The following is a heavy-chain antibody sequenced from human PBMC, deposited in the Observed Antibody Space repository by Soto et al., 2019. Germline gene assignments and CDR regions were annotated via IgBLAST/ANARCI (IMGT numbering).Heavy chain of an antibody. J-gene: IGHJ3*02. CDR2: IYYSGST. CDR1: GGSISSGGYY. V-gene: IGHV4-31*03. CDR3: ASNWGVVVINDHDAFDI. D-gene: IGHD3-22*01. Sequence: SETLSLTCTVSGGSISSGGYYWSWIRQHPGKGLEWIGYIYYSGSTYYNPSLKSRVTISVDTSKNQFSLKLSSVTAADTAVYYCASNWGVVVINDHDAFDIWGQGTMVTVSS.